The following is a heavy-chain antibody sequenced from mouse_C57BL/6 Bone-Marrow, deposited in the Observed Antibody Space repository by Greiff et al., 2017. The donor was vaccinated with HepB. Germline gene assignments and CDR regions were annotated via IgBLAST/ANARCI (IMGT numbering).Heavy chain of an antibody. D-gene: IGHD2-5*01. CDR1: GYTFTSYW. V-gene: IGHV1-64*01. CDR3: ARSRYYSNYVDAMDY. Sequence: QVQLKQPGAELVKPGASVKLSCKASGYTFTSYWMHWVKQRPGQGLEWIGMIHPNSGSTNYNEKFKSKATLTVDKSSSTAYMQLSSLTSEDSAVYYCARSRYYSNYVDAMDYWGQGTSVTVSS. CDR2: IHPNSGST. J-gene: IGHJ4*01.